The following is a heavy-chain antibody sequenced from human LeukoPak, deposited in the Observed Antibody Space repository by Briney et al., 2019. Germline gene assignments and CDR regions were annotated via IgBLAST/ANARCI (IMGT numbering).Heavy chain of an antibody. CDR1: GFTFSSYS. CDR2: ISSSSSYI. D-gene: IGHD2-2*02. J-gene: IGHJ6*03. V-gene: IGHV3-21*01. Sequence: GASLRLSCAASGFTFSSYSMNWVRQAPGKGLEWVSSISSSSSYIYYADSVKGRFTISRDNAKNSLYLQMNSLRAEDTAVYYCARDAAIADYYYYYMDVWGKGTTVTVSS. CDR3: ARDAAIADYYYYYMDV.